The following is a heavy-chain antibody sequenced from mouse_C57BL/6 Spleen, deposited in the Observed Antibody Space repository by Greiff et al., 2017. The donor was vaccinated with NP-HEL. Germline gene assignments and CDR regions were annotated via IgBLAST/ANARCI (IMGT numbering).Heavy chain of an antibody. CDR3: ARPDYDYDGWYFDV. D-gene: IGHD2-4*01. Sequence: EVQLVESGGGLVKPGGSLKLSCAASGFTFSDYGMHWVRQAPEKGLEWVAYISSGSSTIYYADTVKGRFTISRDNAKNTLFLQMTSLRSEDTAMYYCARPDYDYDGWYFDVWGTGTTVTVSS. V-gene: IGHV5-17*01. CDR2: ISSGSSTI. J-gene: IGHJ1*03. CDR1: GFTFSDYG.